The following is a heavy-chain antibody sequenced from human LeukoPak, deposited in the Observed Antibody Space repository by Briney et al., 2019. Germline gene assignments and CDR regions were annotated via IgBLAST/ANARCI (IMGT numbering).Heavy chain of an antibody. V-gene: IGHV5-51*01. CDR2: IYPGDSDT. D-gene: IGHD3-10*01. Sequence: SGESLKISSKGSGYTFTTYSFGWVRQMPGKGLEWMGIIYPGDSDTTYSPSFQGQVKISSDKSTTTTYLQWSNLKASDTAMYYCARRVTVVRGTGAFDIWGQGCIVTFSS. CDR3: ARRVTVVRGTGAFDI. J-gene: IGHJ3*02. CDR1: GYTFTTYS.